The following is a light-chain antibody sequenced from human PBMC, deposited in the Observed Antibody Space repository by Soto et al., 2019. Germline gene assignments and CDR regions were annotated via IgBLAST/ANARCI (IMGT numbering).Light chain of an antibody. V-gene: IGLV2-14*01. CDR3: SSYTSSSFYV. J-gene: IGLJ1*01. CDR2: EVS. CDR1: SSDVGGYNY. Sequence: QSALPQPASVSGSPGQSITISCTGTSSDVGGYNYVSWYQQHTGKAPKLMIYEVSNRPSGVSNRFSGSKSGNTASLTISGLQAEDEADYYCSSYTSSSFYVFGTGTKLTVL.